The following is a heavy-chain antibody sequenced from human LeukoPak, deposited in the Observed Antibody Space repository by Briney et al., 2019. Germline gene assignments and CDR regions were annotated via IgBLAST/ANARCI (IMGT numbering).Heavy chain of an antibody. CDR2: IYYSGGT. V-gene: IGHV4-39*01. CDR1: GGSISSSSYY. D-gene: IGHD3-22*01. CDR3: ASSGYYFYFDS. Sequence: PSETLSLTCTVSGGSISSSSYYWGWIRQPPGKGLEWIGSIYYSGGTYYNSSLKSRVTISADTSKNQFSLKLSSVTAADTAVYYCASSGYYFYFDSWGQGTLVTVSS. J-gene: IGHJ4*02.